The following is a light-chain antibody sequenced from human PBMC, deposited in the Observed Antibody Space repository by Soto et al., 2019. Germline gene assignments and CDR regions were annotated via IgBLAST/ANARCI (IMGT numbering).Light chain of an antibody. CDR3: QQRSNWPRT. J-gene: IGKJ2*01. CDR2: DAS. V-gene: IGKV3-11*01. Sequence: EIVLTQSPATLSLSPGERATLSRRASQSVSSYLAWYQQKPGQAPRLLIYDASNRATGIPARFSGSGSGTDFTLTISSREPEDFAVYYCQQRSNWPRTFGQGTKLEIK. CDR1: QSVSSY.